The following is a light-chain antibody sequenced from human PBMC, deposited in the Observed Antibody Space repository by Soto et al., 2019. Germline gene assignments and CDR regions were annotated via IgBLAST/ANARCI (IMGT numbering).Light chain of an antibody. V-gene: IGKV1-39*01. CDR1: QKIATY. CDR2: AAS. J-gene: IGKJ3*01. CDR3: QQSYAIPRT. Sequence: DIHMTQSPSSLSASVGDRVTISCRTSQKIATYLNWYQQKPGRAPNVLIHAASTLQSGVPSRFSGSGSGTDFTLTISGLQREDFGIYYCQQSYAIPRTFGPGTKVEI.